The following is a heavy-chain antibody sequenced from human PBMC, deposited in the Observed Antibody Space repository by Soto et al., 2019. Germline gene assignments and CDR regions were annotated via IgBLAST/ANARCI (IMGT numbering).Heavy chain of an antibody. J-gene: IGHJ4*02. CDR1: GFTFSSYW. CDR2: MNEDGGTT. D-gene: IGHD3-22*01. CDR3: ARGLGREYYDNRNYFHLDY. Sequence: PGGSLRLSCAASGFTFSSYWMHWVRQAPGKGLVWVSRMNEDGGTTDYADSVKGRFTISRDNAKNTLYLQMNSLRVEDTAVYYCARGLGREYYDNRNYFHLDYWGQGTLVTVSS. V-gene: IGHV3-74*01.